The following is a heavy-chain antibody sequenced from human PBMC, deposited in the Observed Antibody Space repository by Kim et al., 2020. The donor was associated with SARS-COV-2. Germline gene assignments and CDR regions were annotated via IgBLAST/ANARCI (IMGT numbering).Heavy chain of an antibody. CDR1: GGSISSRSYY. J-gene: IGHJ4*02. V-gene: IGHV4-39*06. Sequence: SETLSLTCTVSGGSISSRSYYWGWIRQPPGKGLEWIGSIYYSGSTYYNPSLKSRVTISVDTSKNQVTLKLSSVTAADTAVYYCARSTYYDFWSGYSYFDYWGQGTLVTVSS. CDR2: IYYSGST. D-gene: IGHD3-3*01. CDR3: ARSTYYDFWSGYSYFDY.